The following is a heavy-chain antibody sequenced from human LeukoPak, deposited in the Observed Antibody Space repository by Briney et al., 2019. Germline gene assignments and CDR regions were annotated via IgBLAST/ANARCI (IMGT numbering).Heavy chain of an antibody. Sequence: PSETLSLTCTVSGGSISSYYWSWIRQPPGKGLEWIGYIYYSGSTNYNPSLKSRVTISVDTSKNQFSLKLSSVTAADTAVYYCARHPYYASGRWYFDLWGRGTLVTVSS. V-gene: IGHV4-59*01. J-gene: IGHJ2*01. CDR3: ARHPYYASGRWYFDL. CDR2: IYYSGST. CDR1: GGSISSYY. D-gene: IGHD3-10*01.